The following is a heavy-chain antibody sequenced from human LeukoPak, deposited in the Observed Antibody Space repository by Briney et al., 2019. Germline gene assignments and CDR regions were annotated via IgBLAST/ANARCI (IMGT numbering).Heavy chain of an antibody. Sequence: GESLKISCKGSGYSFTSYWIGWVRQLPGKGLEWMGIIYPSDSDTRYSPSFQGQVTISADKSISTAYLQWSSLKASDTAMCYCARHSDIVVVPAARRWAWFDPWGQGTLVTVSS. D-gene: IGHD2-2*01. J-gene: IGHJ5*02. V-gene: IGHV5-51*01. CDR3: ARHSDIVVVPAARRWAWFDP. CDR2: IYPSDSDT. CDR1: GYSFTSYW.